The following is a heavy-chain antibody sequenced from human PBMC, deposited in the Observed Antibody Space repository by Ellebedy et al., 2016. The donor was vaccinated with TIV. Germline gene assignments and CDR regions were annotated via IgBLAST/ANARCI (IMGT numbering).Heavy chain of an antibody. V-gene: IGHV5-51*01. CDR1: GYAFDNYW. CDR3: AKYYYASGSYGDY. Sequence: PGGSLRLSCKGSGYAFDNYWIAWVRQMPGKGLEWMGSIYPGDSDTRYNPSFQAQVTISADKSISTAYLQWSSLKASDTAMYYCAKYYYASGSYGDYWGQGTLVTVSS. CDR2: IYPGDSDT. J-gene: IGHJ4*02. D-gene: IGHD3-10*01.